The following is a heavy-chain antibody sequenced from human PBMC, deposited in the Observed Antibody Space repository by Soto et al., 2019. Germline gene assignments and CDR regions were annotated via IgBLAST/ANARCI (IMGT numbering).Heavy chain of an antibody. CDR1: GGSFSGYY. CDR3: ARVLLYNWNYGWFDP. D-gene: IGHD1-7*01. Sequence: SETLSLTCAVYGGSFSGYYWSWIRQPPGKGLEWIGEINHSGSTNYNPSLKSRVTISVDTSKNQFSLKLGSVTAADTAVYYCARVLLYNWNYGWFDPWGQGTLVTVSS. V-gene: IGHV4-34*01. CDR2: INHSGST. J-gene: IGHJ5*02.